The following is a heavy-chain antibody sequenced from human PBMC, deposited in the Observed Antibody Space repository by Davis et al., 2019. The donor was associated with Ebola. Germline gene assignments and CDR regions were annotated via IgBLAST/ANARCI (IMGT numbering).Heavy chain of an antibody. CDR3: ATNVWLQSDY. D-gene: IGHD5-24*01. CDR1: GFTFSSYS. CDR2: ISSSSSTI. V-gene: IGHV3-48*01. J-gene: IGHJ4*02. Sequence: PGGSLRLSCAASGFTFSSYSMNWVRQAPGKGLEWVSYISSSSSTIYYADSVKGRFTISRDNAKNSLYLQMNSLRAEDTAVYYCATNVWLQSDYWGQGTLVTVSS.